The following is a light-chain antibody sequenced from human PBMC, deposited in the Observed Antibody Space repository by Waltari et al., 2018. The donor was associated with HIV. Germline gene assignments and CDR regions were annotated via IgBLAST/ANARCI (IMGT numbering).Light chain of an antibody. V-gene: IGKV1-17*02. CDR3: LQHKTYLGT. Sequence: DSQMTQSPSSLSASVGDRVTITCRASQDIGNALDWYQQKSGKAPKRLIYGASSLQSGVPSRFSGSGSGTEFTLTIYNLQPEDFATYYCLQHKTYLGTFGPGTKVDIQ. J-gene: IGKJ3*01. CDR1: QDIGNA. CDR2: GAS.